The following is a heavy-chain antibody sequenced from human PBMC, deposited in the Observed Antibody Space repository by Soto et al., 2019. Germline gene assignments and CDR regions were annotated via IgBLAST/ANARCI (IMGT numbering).Heavy chain of an antibody. J-gene: IGHJ5*02. D-gene: IGHD3-3*01. CDR1: GFTFSSYA. V-gene: IGHV3-23*01. Sequence: GGSLRLSCAASGFTFSSYAMSWVRQAPGKGLEWVSAISGSGGSTYYADSVKGRFTISRDNSKNTLYLQMNSLRAEDTAVYYCAKTNYDFWSGYYRDPGWFDPWGQRTLVTVSS. CDR3: AKTNYDFWSGYYRDPGWFDP. CDR2: ISGSGGST.